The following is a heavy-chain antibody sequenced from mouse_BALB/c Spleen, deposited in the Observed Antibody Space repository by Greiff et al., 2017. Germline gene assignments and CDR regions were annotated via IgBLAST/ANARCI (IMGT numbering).Heavy chain of an antibody. J-gene: IGHJ4*01. CDR1: GYSFTGYY. Sequence: LVKTGASVKISCKASGYSFTGYYMHWVKQSPGKSLEWIGYISCNNGATSYNQKFKGKATFTVDTSSSTAYMQFNSLTSEDSAVYYCARSPYAMDYWGQGTSVTVSS. V-gene: IGHV1S34*01. CDR2: ISCNNGAT. CDR3: ARSPYAMDY.